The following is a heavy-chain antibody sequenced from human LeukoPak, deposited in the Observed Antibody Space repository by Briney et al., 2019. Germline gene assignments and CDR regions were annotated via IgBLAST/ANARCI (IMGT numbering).Heavy chain of an antibody. V-gene: IGHV1-2*02. Sequence: GASVKVSCKASGYTFTRYYMHWVGQAPGQGREGMGWINPNSGGTNYAQKFQGRVTMTRDTSISTAYMELSRLRSDDTAVYYCARAGVPAAILGQYDYWGQGTLVTVSS. CDR2: INPNSGGT. D-gene: IGHD2-2*01. J-gene: IGHJ4*02. CDR3: ARAGVPAAILGQYDY. CDR1: GYTFTRYY.